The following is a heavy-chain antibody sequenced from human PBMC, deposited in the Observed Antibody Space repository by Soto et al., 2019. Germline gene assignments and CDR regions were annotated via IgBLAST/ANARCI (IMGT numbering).Heavy chain of an antibody. CDR1: GGSFSDFH. J-gene: IGHJ6*03. Sequence: QVQLQQWGAGLLKPSETLSLTCAVYGGSFSDFHWSWIRQPPGKGLEWIGEIHHRGNTNYNPSLRSRVTISVDTSQNQFSLKMTSVTAADTAVYYCARTHYSMDVWDKGTTVTVSS. CDR3: ARTHYSMDV. CDR2: IHHRGNT. V-gene: IGHV4-34*01.